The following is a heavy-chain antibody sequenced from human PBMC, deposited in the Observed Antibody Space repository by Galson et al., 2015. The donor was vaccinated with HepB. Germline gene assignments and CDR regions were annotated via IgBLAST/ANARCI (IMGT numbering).Heavy chain of an antibody. CDR1: GFPYSTSN. CDR3: ARDVPILGGAFDI. J-gene: IGHJ3*02. CDR2: IDSTSRAI. Sequence: SLRLSCAASGFPYSTSNMVWFRQAAGKGLEWLSYIDSTSRAIYYADSVKGRFTVSRDNGQNYLYLQMYSLRVGDTAVYYCARDVPILGGAFDIWGQGTIVSVSA. D-gene: IGHD2-21*01. V-gene: IGHV3-48*01.